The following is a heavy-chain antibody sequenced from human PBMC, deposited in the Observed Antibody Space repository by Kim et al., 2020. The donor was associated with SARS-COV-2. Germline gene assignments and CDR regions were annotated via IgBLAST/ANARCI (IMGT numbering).Heavy chain of an antibody. J-gene: IGHJ4*02. CDR2: AYYRSRWYN. D-gene: IGHD6-19*01. V-gene: IGHV6-1*01. CDR3: ARSVAGTSSGNFDY. Sequence: SQTLSLTCAISGDSVSTNSAAWNWIRQSPSRGLEWLGRAYYRSRWYNDYAVSVKSRITVNPDTSKNQFSLHLNSVTPEDTAVYYCARSVAGTSSGNFDYWGQGTLVTVSS. CDR1: GDSVSTNSAA.